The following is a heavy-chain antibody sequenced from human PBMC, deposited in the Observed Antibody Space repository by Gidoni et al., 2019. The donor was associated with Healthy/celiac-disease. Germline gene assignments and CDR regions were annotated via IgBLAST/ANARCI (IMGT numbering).Heavy chain of an antibody. CDR2: ISYDGSNK. CDR3: ARDGYMGQLEEWSGSLDFDY. J-gene: IGHJ4*02. D-gene: IGHD3-10*01. V-gene: IGHV3-30-3*01. Sequence: QVQLVASGGGLVQPGRSLRLSCAASGFTFSSYAMPWVRQAPGKGLEWVAVISYDGSNKYYADSVKGRFTISRDNSKNTLYLQMNSLRAEDTAVYYCARDGYMGQLEEWSGSLDFDYWGQGTLVTVSS. CDR1: GFTFSSYA.